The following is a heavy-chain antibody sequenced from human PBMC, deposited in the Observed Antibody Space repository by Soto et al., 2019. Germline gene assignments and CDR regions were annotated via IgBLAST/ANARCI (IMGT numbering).Heavy chain of an antibody. CDR1: QFSCRSYA. CDR2: ISFDGNSL. CDR3: ARTFDTITYYFAY. Sequence: GGSLRPSCAASQFSCRSYAMHWIRQSPGKGLEWVDVISFDGNSLHYADSVRDRFTISRDNSKNTLYLQMNNLRPEDTAVYYCARTFDTITYYFAYWGLGTVVTVSS. V-gene: IGHV3-30-3*01. J-gene: IGHJ4*02. D-gene: IGHD3-9*01.